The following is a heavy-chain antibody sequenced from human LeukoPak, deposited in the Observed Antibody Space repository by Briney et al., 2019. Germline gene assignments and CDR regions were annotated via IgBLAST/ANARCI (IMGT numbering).Heavy chain of an antibody. CDR3: ARVPAAIGGFDP. V-gene: IGHV4-38-2*01. J-gene: IGHJ5*02. D-gene: IGHD2-2*01. CDR1: GDSISSGYY. CDR2: IYHSGST. Sequence: PSETLSLTCAVSGDSISSGYYWGWIRQPPGKGLEWIGSIYHSGSTYYNPSLKSRVTISVDTSKNQFSLKLSSVTAADTAVYYCARVPAAIGGFDPWGQGTLVTVSS.